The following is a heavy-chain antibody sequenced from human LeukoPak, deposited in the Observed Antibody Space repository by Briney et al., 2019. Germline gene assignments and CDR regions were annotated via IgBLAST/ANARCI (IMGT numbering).Heavy chain of an antibody. V-gene: IGHV4-59*01. CDR1: GGSISSYY. Sequence: PSETLSLTCTVSGGSISSYYRSWIRQPPGKGLEWIGYIYYSGSTNYNPSLKSRVTISVDTSKNQFSLKLSSVTAADTAVYYCARDLYYYYGMDVWGQGTTVTVSS. CDR3: ARDLYYYYGMDV. J-gene: IGHJ6*02. CDR2: IYYSGST.